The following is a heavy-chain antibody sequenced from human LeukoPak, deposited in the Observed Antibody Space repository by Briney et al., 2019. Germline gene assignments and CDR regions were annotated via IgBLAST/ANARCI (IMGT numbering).Heavy chain of an antibody. CDR1: GFTVSNKY. CDR3: AKVGGSLTYYYGSRFDY. J-gene: IGHJ4*02. CDR2: ISGSGGST. Sequence: GGSLRLSCAASGFTVSNKYMTWVRQAPGKGLEWASAISGSGGSTYYADSVKGRFTISRDNSKNTLYLQMNSLRAEDTAVYYCAKVGGSLTYYYGSRFDYWGQGTLVTVSS. D-gene: IGHD3-10*01. V-gene: IGHV3-23*01.